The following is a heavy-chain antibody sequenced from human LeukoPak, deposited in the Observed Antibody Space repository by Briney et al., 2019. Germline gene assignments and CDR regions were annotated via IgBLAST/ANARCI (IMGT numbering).Heavy chain of an antibody. CDR1: GFTFSNYW. D-gene: IGHD3-16*02. V-gene: IGHV3-7*02. CDR3: ARLTFGGVIGFDY. Sequence: PGGSLILSCASSGFTFSNYWMSWVRQAPGKGLEWVANIKEDGSEKDYVDSVKGRFTISRDNAKNSLYLQMNSLRAEDTAVYYCARLTFGGVIGFDYWGQGTLVTVSS. CDR2: IKEDGSEK. J-gene: IGHJ4*02.